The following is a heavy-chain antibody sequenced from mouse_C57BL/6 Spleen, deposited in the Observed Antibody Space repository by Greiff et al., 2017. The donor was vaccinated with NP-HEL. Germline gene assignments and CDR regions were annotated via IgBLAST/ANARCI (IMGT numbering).Heavy chain of an antibody. D-gene: IGHD4-1*01. CDR3: SRALGRGYAMDY. CDR2: IWSDGST. J-gene: IGHJ4*01. V-gene: IGHV2-6*03. Sequence: QVQLKESGPGLVAPSQSLSITCTVSGFSLTSYGVNWVRQPPGKGLEWLVVIWSDGSTTYNSALKSRLSIRKNNSKSQVFLKMNSLQTDDTAMYDCSRALGRGYAMDYWGQGTSVTVSS. CDR1: GFSLTSYG.